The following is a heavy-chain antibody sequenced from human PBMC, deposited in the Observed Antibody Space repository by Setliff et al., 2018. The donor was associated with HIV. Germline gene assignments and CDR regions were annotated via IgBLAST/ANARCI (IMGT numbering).Heavy chain of an antibody. CDR2: IYNTGST. J-gene: IGHJ5*02. V-gene: IGHV4-31*03. D-gene: IGHD1-26*01. CDR1: GGSISSGGFY. Sequence: SETLSLTCTVTGGSISSGGFYWTWIRQHPGKGLEWIGYIYNTGSTYHSPSLESRVTISVDTSKNQFSLNLKSVTAADTALYYCARHVSGGGSFNWFDPWGQGTLVTVSS. CDR3: ARHVSGGGSFNWFDP.